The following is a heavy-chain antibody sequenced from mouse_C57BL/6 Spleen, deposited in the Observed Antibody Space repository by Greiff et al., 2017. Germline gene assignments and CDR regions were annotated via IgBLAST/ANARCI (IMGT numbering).Heavy chain of an antibody. CDR2: IYPGSGNT. J-gene: IGHJ2*01. CDR3: ARGSFDIYY. Sequence: VQLQQSGAELVRPGASVKLSCKASGYTFTDYYINWVKQRPGQGLEWIARIYPGSGNTYYNEKFKGKATLTAEKSSSTAYMQLSSLTSEVSAVYFCARGSFDIYYWGQGTTLTVSS. D-gene: IGHD2-12*01. CDR1: GYTFTDYY. V-gene: IGHV1-76*01.